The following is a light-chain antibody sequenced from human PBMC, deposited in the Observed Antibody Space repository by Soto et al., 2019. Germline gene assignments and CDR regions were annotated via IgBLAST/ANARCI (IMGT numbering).Light chain of an antibody. CDR3: QQAYSFPIT. J-gene: IGKJ5*01. CDR1: QDIAGY. V-gene: IGKV1D-12*01. CDR2: GAS. Sequence: DFLVTQSPSSASASHRDSDTLTCRASQDIAGYLAWYQHKPGRTPELLIHGASRLQSGVPARFSGSGYGTDFTLSINSLQPEDFATYYCQQAYSFPITFGQGTRLEIK.